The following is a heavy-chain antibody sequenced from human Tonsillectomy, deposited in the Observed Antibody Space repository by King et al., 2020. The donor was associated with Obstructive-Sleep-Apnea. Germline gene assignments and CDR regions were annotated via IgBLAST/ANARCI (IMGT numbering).Heavy chain of an antibody. CDR3: ARGTRYFDWLLRPYYFDY. CDR1: GGSFSGYY. Sequence: VQLQQWGAGLLKPSETLSLTCAVYGGSFSGYYWSWIRQPPGKGLEWIGEINHSGSTNYNPSLKSRVTISVDTSKNQFSLKLSSVTAADTAVYYCARGTRYFDWLLRPYYFDYWGQGTLVTVSS. J-gene: IGHJ4*02. CDR2: INHSGST. V-gene: IGHV4-34*01. D-gene: IGHD3-9*01.